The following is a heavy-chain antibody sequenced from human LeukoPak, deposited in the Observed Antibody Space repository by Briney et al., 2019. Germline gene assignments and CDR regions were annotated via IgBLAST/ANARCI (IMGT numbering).Heavy chain of an antibody. Sequence: GGSLRLSCTASGFTLGDYAMSWFRQAPGKGLEWVGFIRSKAYGGTTVYAASVKGRFTISRDDSKSIAYLQMNSLKTEDTAVYYCTRDLNYYGSGSYYGWFDPWGQGTLVTVSS. CDR2: IRSKAYGGTT. CDR1: GFTLGDYA. D-gene: IGHD3-10*01. J-gene: IGHJ5*02. V-gene: IGHV3-49*03. CDR3: TRDLNYYGSGSYYGWFDP.